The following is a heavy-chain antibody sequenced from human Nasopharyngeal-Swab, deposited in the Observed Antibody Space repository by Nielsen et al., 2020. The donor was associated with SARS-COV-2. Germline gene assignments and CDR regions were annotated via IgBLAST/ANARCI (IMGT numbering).Heavy chain of an antibody. J-gene: IGHJ6*02. CDR1: GYTFTSYG. D-gene: IGHD6-19*01. Sequence: ASVKVSCKASGYTFTSYGISWVRQAPGQGLEWMGWISAYNGNTNHAQKLQGRVTMTTDTSTSTAYMELRSLRSDDTAVYYCARVGIAVAGHGGLYYYYGMDVWGQGTTVTVSS. CDR2: ISAYNGNT. V-gene: IGHV1-18*04. CDR3: ARVGIAVAGHGGLYYYYGMDV.